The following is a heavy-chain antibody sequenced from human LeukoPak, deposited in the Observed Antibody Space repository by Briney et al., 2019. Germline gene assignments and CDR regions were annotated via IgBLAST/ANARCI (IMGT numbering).Heavy chain of an antibody. CDR3: ARDWDYYQSSGYYLMAFDI. J-gene: IGHJ3*02. Sequence: SETLSLTCTVSGGSISSSSYYWGWIRQPPGKGLEWIGSIYYSGSTYYNPSLKSRVTMSLDTSKNQFSLKLRSVIAADTAVYYCARDWDYYQSSGYYLMAFDIWGQGTMVTVSS. V-gene: IGHV4-39*07. CDR2: IYYSGST. D-gene: IGHD3-22*01. CDR1: GGSISSSSYY.